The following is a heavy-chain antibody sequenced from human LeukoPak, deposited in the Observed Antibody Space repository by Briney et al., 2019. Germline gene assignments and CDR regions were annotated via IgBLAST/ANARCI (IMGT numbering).Heavy chain of an antibody. V-gene: IGHV3-7*01. CDR3: ARDRGSSGWYEFDS. CDR2: IKQDGSEK. CDR1: GFTSSSYW. J-gene: IGHJ4*02. D-gene: IGHD6-19*01. Sequence: GGSLRLSGAASGFTSSSYWMSWVRQAPGKGLEWVANIKQDGSEKYYVDSVKGRFTISRDNAKNSLYLQMNSLRAEDTAVYYCARDRGSSGWYEFDSWGQGTLVTVSS.